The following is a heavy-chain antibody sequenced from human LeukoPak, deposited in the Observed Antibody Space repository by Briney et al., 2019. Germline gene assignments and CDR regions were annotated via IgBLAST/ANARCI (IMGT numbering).Heavy chain of an antibody. CDR3: ARAIFEDIVVVPAAIFFDY. CDR1: GYSISSGYY. J-gene: IGHJ4*02. Sequence: PSETLSLTCAVSGYSISSGYYWGWIRQPPGKGLEWIGSIYHSGSTYYNPSLKSRVTISVDTSKNQFSLKLSSVTAADTAVYYCARAIFEDIVVVPAAIFFDYWGQGTLVTVSS. CDR2: IYHSGST. V-gene: IGHV4-38-2*01. D-gene: IGHD2-2*01.